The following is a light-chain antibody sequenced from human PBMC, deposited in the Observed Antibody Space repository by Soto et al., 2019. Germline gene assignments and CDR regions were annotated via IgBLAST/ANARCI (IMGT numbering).Light chain of an antibody. V-gene: IGLV2-14*01. CDR3: SSYTSASTLLYL. CDR2: GVT. CDR1: SSDVGGYNY. J-gene: IGLJ1*01. Sequence: QSALTQPASVSGSPGQSITISCTGTSSDVGGYNYVSWYQQHPGIAPKLLIYGVTNRPSGVSTRFSGSKSGNKASLTISGLQAEDEADYHCSSYTSASTLLYLFGTGTKVTVL.